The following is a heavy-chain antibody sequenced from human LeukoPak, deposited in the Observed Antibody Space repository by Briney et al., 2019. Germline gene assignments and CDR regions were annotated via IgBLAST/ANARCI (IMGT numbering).Heavy chain of an antibody. CDR1: GYTLINYR. J-gene: IGHJ4*02. V-gene: IGHV1-69*13. D-gene: IGHD6-13*01. CDR3: ARVGIAAAGENHFDY. Sequence: GASVKVSCKASGYTLINYRISWVRQAPGQGLEWMGGIIPIFGTANYAQKFQGRVTITADESTSTAYMELSSLRSEDTAVYYCARVGIAAAGENHFDYWGQGTLVTVSS. CDR2: IIPIFGTA.